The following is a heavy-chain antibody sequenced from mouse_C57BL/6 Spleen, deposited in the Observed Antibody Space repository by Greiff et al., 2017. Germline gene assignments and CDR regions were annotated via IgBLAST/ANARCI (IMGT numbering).Heavy chain of an antibody. CDR3: ASTYGISGYYFRC. CDR1: GYTFNSYW. CDR2: IHPNSGST. J-gene: IGHJ2*01. V-gene: IGHV1-64*01. D-gene: IGHD1-1*01. Sequence: QVQLQQPGAELVKPGASVKLSCKASGYTFNSYWMHWVKQRPGQGLEWIGMIHPNSGSTNYNEKFKSKATLTVDKSSSTAYMQLSSLTSEDSAVYSCASTYGISGYYFRCWGQVTPLTVSS.